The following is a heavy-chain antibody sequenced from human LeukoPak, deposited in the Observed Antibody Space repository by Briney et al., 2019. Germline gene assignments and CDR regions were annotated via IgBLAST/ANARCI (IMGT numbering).Heavy chain of an antibody. J-gene: IGHJ5*02. V-gene: IGHV3-23*01. D-gene: IGHD6-13*01. CDR1: GFTFISDA. CDR2: VSGSGGNT. CDR3: VRESPVAAVGRSWFDP. Sequence: WGSLRLSCAASGFTFISDAMSWVRQAPGEGLEWVSTVSGSGGNTYYADSVKGRFTISRDNTKNTLYLQMNSLRAEDTAVYYCVRESPVAAVGRSWFDPWGQGTLVTVSS.